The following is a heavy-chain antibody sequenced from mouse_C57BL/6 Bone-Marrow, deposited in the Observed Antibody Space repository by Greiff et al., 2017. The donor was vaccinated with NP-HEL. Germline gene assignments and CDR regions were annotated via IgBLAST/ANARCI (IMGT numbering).Heavy chain of an antibody. CDR3: ASLYYYGSSSYFDY. D-gene: IGHD1-1*01. J-gene: IGHJ2*01. V-gene: IGHV7-3*01. CDR1: GFTFTDYY. Sequence: EVKLMESGGGLVQPGGSLSLSCAASGFTFTDYYMSWVRQPPGKALEWLGIIRNKANGYTTEYSASVKGRFTICRDNAQSILYLQMNALRAEDSTTYYCASLYYYGSSSYFDYWGQGTTLTVSS. CDR2: IRNKANGYTT.